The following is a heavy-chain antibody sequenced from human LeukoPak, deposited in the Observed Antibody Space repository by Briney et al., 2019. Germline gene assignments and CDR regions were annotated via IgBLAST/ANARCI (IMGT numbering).Heavy chain of an antibody. CDR3: AKDHIDQLLGRANWFDP. D-gene: IGHD2-2*01. J-gene: IGHJ5*02. CDR2: ISYDGSNK. Sequence: GGSLRLSCAASGFTFSSYGMHWVRQAPGKGLEWVAVISYDGSNKYYADSVKGRFTISRDNSKNTLYLQMNSLRAEDTAVYYCAKDHIDQLLGRANWFDPWGQGTLVTVSS. CDR1: GFTFSSYG. V-gene: IGHV3-30*18.